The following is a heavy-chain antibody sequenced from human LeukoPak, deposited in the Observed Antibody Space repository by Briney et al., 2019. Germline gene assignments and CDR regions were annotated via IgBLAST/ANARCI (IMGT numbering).Heavy chain of an antibody. V-gene: IGHV3-21*01. CDR2: ISSSSSYI. CDR1: RFTFSSYS. CDR3: ARALSWYFDL. Sequence: GGSLRLSCAASRFTFSSYSMNWVRQAPGKGLEWVSSISSSSSYIYYADSVKGRFTISRDNAKNSLYLQMNSLRAEDTAVYYCARALSWYFDLWGRGTLVTVSS. J-gene: IGHJ2*01.